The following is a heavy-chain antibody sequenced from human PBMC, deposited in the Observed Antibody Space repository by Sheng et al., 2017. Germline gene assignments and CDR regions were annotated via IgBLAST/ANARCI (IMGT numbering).Heavy chain of an antibody. D-gene: IGHD3-16*02. Sequence: QVQLVQSGAEVKKPGSSVKVSCKASGGTFSNYAISWVRQAPGQGLEWMGGITPIFGTPHYAXKFQGRVTITTDESTSTAYMELSSLRSEDTAVYFCARGDDYIWGSYLHWGRGTLV. V-gene: IGHV1-69*05. J-gene: IGHJ4*02. CDR2: ITPIFGTP. CDR3: ARGDDYIWGSYLH. CDR1: GGTFSNYA.